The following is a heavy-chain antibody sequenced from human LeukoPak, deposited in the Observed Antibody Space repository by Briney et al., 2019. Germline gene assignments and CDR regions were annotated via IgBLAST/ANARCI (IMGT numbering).Heavy chain of an antibody. V-gene: IGHV1-18*01. D-gene: IGHD3-10*01. J-gene: IGHJ4*02. CDR1: GYTFTSYG. Sequence: ASVKVSCKASGYTFTSYGISWVRQAPGQGLEWMGWISAYNGNTNYAQKLQGRVTMTTDTSTNIAYLEPRSLRSDDTAVYYCARDGYGSGKGYFDYWGQGTLVTVSS. CDR3: ARDGYGSGKGYFDY. CDR2: ISAYNGNT.